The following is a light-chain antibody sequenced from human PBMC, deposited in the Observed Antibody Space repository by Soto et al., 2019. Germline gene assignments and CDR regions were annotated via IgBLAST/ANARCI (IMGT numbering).Light chain of an antibody. CDR2: EVS. CDR3: SSFTTSSTVV. J-gene: IGLJ2*01. V-gene: IGLV2-14*01. Sequence: QSALTQPASVSGSPGQSITISCTGTSSDVGGYNYVSWYQQHPGKAPKLMIYEVSNRPSGVSNRFSNSKSGNTASLTISGLQAEDEADYYCSSFTTSSTVVFGGGTKETVL. CDR1: SSDVGGYNY.